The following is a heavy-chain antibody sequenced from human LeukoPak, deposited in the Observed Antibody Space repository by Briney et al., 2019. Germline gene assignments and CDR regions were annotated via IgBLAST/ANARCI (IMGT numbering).Heavy chain of an antibody. V-gene: IGHV1-3*01. D-gene: IGHD1-26*01. CDR2: INAANGNT. Sequence: ASVKVSCKTSGFTFTTYTMHWVRQAPGQRLEWMGWINAANGNTQYSQKFQGRVTITRDTSASTAYMGLSSLRSEDTAVYYCARGSGYGGHRIDYWGQGTLVTVSS. CDR3: ARGSGYGGHRIDY. J-gene: IGHJ4*02. CDR1: GFTFTTYT.